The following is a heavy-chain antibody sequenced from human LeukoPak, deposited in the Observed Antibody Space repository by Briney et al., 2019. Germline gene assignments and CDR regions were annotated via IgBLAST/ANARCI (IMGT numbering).Heavy chain of an antibody. CDR3: ARQPSATAAFDI. CDR1: GGSINNYY. CDR2: IHSNGNT. Sequence: SETLSLTCVVSGGSINNYYWSWIRQPPGKGLEWIAYIHSNGNTNYNPSFKSRVTVSVDTSKNQLSLRLTSVVAADTAIYYCARQPSATAAFDIWGQGTMVIVSS. V-gene: IGHV4-59*08. J-gene: IGHJ3*02. D-gene: IGHD5-18*01.